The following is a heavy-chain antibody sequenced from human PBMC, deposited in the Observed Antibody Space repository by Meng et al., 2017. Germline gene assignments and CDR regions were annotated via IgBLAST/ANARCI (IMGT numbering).Heavy chain of an antibody. J-gene: IGHJ3*02. V-gene: IGHV3-21*01. Sequence: GGSLRLSCAASGFTFSSYSMNWVRQAPGKGLEWVSSISSSSSYIYYADSVKGRFTISRDNAKNSLYLQMNSLRAEDTAVYYCARSRFRIAAAYDAFDIWGQGTRVTVSS. CDR3: ARSRFRIAAAYDAFDI. CDR1: GFTFSSYS. CDR2: ISSSSSYI. D-gene: IGHD6-13*01.